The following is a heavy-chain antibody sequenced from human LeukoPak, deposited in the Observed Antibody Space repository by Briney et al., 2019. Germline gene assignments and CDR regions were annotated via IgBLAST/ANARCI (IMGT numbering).Heavy chain of an antibody. J-gene: IGHJ4*02. V-gene: IGHV3-7*01. D-gene: IGHD2-2*01. CDR3: ARGRYSSRSGGYYFDI. CDR2: IKKDGIEK. Sequence: GGSLRLSCAASGFTFSSYAMSWVRQAPGKGLEWVANIKKDGIEKYYVESVKGRFTISRDNAKNSLSLQMNSLRAEDTAVYYCARGRYSSRSGGYYFDIWGQGTLVTVSS. CDR1: GFTFSSYA.